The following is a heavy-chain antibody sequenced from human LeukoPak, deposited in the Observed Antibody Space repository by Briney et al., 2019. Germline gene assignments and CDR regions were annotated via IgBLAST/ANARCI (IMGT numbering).Heavy chain of an antibody. D-gene: IGHD3-22*01. CDR3: AISPSYYDSSGYPTPYYMDV. V-gene: IGHV4-39*01. Sequence: SETLSLTCTVSGGSISSSSYYWGWIRQPPGKGLEWIGSIFYSGSTYYNPSLKSRVTISVDTSKNEFSLKLSSVTAADTAVYYCAISPSYYDSSGYPTPYYMDVWGKGTTVTISS. J-gene: IGHJ6*03. CDR2: IFYSGST. CDR1: GGSISSSSYY.